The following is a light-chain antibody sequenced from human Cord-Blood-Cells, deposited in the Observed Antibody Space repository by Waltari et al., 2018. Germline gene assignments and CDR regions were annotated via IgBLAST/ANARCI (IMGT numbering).Light chain of an antibody. Sequence: QSALTQPASVPGSPGQSITISCTGTSSDVGSYNLVSWYQQHPGKAPQLMIYEGSKRPSGVSNHFSGSKSGNTASLTIAGLQAEDEADYYCCSEAGSSTWVFGGGTKLTVL. J-gene: IGLJ3*02. CDR1: SSDVGSYNL. CDR3: CSEAGSSTWV. V-gene: IGLV2-23*01. CDR2: EGS.